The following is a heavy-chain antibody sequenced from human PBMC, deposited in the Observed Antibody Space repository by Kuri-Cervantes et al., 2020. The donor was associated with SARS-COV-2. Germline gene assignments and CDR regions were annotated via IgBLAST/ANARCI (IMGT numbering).Heavy chain of an antibody. V-gene: IGHV3-13*05. J-gene: IGHJ6*02. CDR3: ARYGFGYSTFYGMDV. CDR1: GFTFSSYD. Sequence: GESLKISCAASGFTFSSYDMHWVRQATGKGLEWVSAIGTAGDPYYPGSVKGRFTISRENAKNSLYLQMNSLRAGDTAVYYCARYGFGYSTFYGMDVWGQGTTVTVSS. D-gene: IGHD6-13*01. CDR2: IGTAGDP.